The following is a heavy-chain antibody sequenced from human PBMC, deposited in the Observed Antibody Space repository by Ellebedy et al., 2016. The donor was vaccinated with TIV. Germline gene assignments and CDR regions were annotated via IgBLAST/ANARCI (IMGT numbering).Heavy chain of an antibody. J-gene: IGHJ4*02. Sequence: GESLKISCAVSGFTLSTYDMHWVRQAPDKGLEWVAIMCYDGRNEYYADSVKSRFSISRDNSKNTLYVQMNSLRAEDTAVYYCARGGRDQWLIDYWGQGTLVTVSS. CDR3: ARGGRDQWLIDY. CDR2: MCYDGRNE. V-gene: IGHV3-33*08. D-gene: IGHD6-19*01. CDR1: GFTLSTYD.